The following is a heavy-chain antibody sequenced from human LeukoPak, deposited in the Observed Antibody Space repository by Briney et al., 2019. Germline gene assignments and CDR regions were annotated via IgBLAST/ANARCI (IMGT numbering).Heavy chain of an antibody. CDR3: ARDRPGYYMDV. CDR1: GFTFSSYW. D-gene: IGHD6-6*01. CDR2: INSDGSST. V-gene: IGHV3-74*01. J-gene: IGHJ6*03. Sequence: GGSLRLSCAASGFTFSSYWMHWVRQAPGKGLVWVSRINSDGSSTSYADSVMGRFTISRDNAKNTLYLQMNSLRAEDTAVYYCARDRPGYYMDVWGKGTTVTVSS.